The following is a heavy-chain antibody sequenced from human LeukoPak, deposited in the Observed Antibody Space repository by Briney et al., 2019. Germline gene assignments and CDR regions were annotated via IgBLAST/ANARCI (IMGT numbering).Heavy chain of an antibody. CDR3: AKDPYYDSSGYYDH. Sequence: GGSLRLSCAASGFTVSSNYMSWVRQAPGKGLEWVSAISGSDGSTHYAESVKGRFTVSRDNSKSTLYLQMNSLRAEDTAVYYCAKDPYYDSSGYYDHWGQGTLVTVSS. CDR1: GFTVSSNY. D-gene: IGHD3-22*01. CDR2: ISGSDGST. V-gene: IGHV3-23*01. J-gene: IGHJ5*02.